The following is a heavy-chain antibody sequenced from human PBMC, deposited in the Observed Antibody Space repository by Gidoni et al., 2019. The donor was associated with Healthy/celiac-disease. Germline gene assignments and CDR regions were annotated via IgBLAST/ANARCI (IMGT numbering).Heavy chain of an antibody. D-gene: IGHD1-1*01. V-gene: IGHV4-59*01. CDR3: ARNWNIPWDFDY. CDR2: IYYRWST. Sequence: QVQLQESGPGLVKPSETLSLTCTVSGGSISSYYWSWIRQPPGKGLEWIGYIYYRWSTNYNPSLKSRVTISVDTSKNQFSLKLSSVTAADTAVYYCARNWNIPWDFDYWGQGTLVTVSS. J-gene: IGHJ4*02. CDR1: GGSISSYY.